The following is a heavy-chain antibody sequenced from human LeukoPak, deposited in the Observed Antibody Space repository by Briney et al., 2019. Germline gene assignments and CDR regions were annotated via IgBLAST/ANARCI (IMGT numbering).Heavy chain of an antibody. CDR2: ISHSGST. Sequence: PSETLSLTCTVSGYSISGGYYWGWIRQPPGKGLEWIGSISHSGSTYYNPSLKSRVTISVDTSKNQFSLKLSSVTAADTAVYYCARGRFSTYYYGGRLDPWGQGTLVTVSS. D-gene: IGHD3-10*01. CDR3: ARGRFSTYYYGGRLDP. J-gene: IGHJ5*02. V-gene: IGHV4-38-2*02. CDR1: GYSISGGYY.